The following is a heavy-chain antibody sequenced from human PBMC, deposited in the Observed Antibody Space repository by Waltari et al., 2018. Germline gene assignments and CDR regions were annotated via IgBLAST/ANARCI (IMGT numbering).Heavy chain of an antibody. CDR1: EFIFSYYA. J-gene: IGHJ6*02. Sequence: QVQLVESGGGVVQRGRLLRLSCEASEFIFSYYAMHWVRQAPGKGLEWVAVISYNARNIYYVDSVKGRFTISRDNSKKTLYLQMNSLRAEDTAVYYCARDYCDRTNCHGMDVWGQGTTVTVSS. D-gene: IGHD3-22*01. V-gene: IGHV3-30*04. CDR2: ISYNARNI. CDR3: ARDYCDRTNCHGMDV.